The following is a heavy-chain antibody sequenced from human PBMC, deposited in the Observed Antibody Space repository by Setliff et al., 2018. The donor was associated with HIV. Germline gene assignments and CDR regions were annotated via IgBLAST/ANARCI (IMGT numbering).Heavy chain of an antibody. D-gene: IGHD3-10*01. Sequence: SETLSLTCTVSGGSISSSSYYWGWIRQPPGKGLEWIGSIYYSGSTKYNPSLQSRVTMSIDTSKNQLSLRLTSVTAADTAVYYCARRIDDSGSFPDKNWFDTWGQGSLVTVSS. J-gene: IGHJ5*02. CDR2: IYYSGST. CDR3: ARRIDDSGSFPDKNWFDT. V-gene: IGHV4-39*07. CDR1: GGSISSSSYY.